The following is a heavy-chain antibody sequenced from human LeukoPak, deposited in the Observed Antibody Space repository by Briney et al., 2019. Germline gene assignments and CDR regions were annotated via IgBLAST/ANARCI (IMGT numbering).Heavy chain of an antibody. CDR2: INPSAGYT. D-gene: IGHD6-13*01. Sequence: GASVKVSCKASGYIFTSYHMHWVRQAPGQGLEWMGFINPSAGYTTYAQIFQGRITMTRDTSTSTVYMELSSLKSEDTAAYYCARVTSSIGTNYFEYWGQGTLVTVSS. V-gene: IGHV1-46*01. CDR3: ARVTSSIGTNYFEY. J-gene: IGHJ4*02. CDR1: GYIFTSYH.